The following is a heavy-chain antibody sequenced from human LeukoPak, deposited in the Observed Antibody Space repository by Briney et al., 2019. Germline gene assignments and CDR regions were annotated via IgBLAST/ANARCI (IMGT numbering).Heavy chain of an antibody. CDR1: GGSISSRH. J-gene: IGHJ3*02. CDR3: ARRWTGENAFDI. Sequence: SETLSLTCIVSGGSISSRHWSWIRQPAGKGLEWIGHIYSSGSSNYNPFLKSRVTMSVDTSTNHFSLKLTSVTAADTAVYYCARRWTGENAFDIWGQGTMVTVSS. D-gene: IGHD3/OR15-3a*01. CDR2: IYSSGSS. V-gene: IGHV4-4*07.